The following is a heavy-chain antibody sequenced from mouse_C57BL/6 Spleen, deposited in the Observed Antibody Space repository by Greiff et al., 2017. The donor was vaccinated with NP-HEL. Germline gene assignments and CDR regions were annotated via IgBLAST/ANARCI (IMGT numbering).Heavy chain of an antibody. CDR1: GYTFTTYP. V-gene: IGHV1-47*01. CDR2: FHPYNDDT. D-gene: IGHD1-1*01. CDR3: SRNYGSTYAMDY. J-gene: IGHJ4*01. Sequence: QVHVKQSGAELVKPGASVKMSCKASGYTFTTYPIEWMKQNHGKSLEWIGNFHPYNDDTKYNEKFKGKATLTVEKSSSTVYLELSRLTSDDSAVYYCSRNYGSTYAMDYWGQGTSVTVSS.